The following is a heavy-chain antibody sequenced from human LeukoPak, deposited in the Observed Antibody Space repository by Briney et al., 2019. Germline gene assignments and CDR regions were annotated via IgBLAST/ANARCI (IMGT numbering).Heavy chain of an antibody. V-gene: IGHV3-74*01. CDR3: APHLSVVIPAAQYGMDV. CDR1: GITFSSYW. CDR2: INSDGSST. J-gene: IGHJ6*02. D-gene: IGHD2-2*01. Sequence: GGSLRLSCAASGITFSSYWMHWVRQAPGKGLVWVSRINSDGSSTSYADSVKGRFTISRDNAKNTLFLQMNSLRAEDTAVYYCAPHLSVVIPAAQYGMDVWGQGTTVTVSS.